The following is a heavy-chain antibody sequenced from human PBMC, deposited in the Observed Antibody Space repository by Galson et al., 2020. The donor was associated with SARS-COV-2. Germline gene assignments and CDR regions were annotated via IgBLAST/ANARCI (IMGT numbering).Heavy chain of an antibody. CDR1: GYTFTTYG. J-gene: IGHJ4*02. Sequence: ASVKVSCKASGYTFTTYGISWVRQAPGQGLEWMGWISDYNGNTHYAQKFQGRVTMTTDTSTNTAHMELRSLRSDDTAVYFCERAYSSTKKFDYWGQGTLVTV. CDR2: ISDYNGNT. D-gene: IGHD4-4*01. V-gene: IGHV1-18*01. CDR3: ERAYSSTKKFDY.